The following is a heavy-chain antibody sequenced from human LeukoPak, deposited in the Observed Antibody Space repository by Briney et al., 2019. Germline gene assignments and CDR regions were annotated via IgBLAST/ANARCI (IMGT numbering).Heavy chain of an antibody. CDR2: IIPILGIA. D-gene: IGHD3-22*01. CDR3: ARDTMIVVVKDYYGMDV. Sequence: GASVKVSCKASGGTFSSYAISWVRQAPGQGLEWMGRIIPILGIANYAQKFQGRVTITADKSTSTAYMELSSLRSEDTAVYYCARDTMIVVVKDYYGMDVWGQGTTVTVSS. J-gene: IGHJ6*02. V-gene: IGHV1-69*04. CDR1: GGTFSSYA.